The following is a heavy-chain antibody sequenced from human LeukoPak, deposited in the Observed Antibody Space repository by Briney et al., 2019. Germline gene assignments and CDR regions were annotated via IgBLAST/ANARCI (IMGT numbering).Heavy chain of an antibody. CDR3: ARGPFLYSYGLRAFDI. V-gene: IGHV4-34*01. J-gene: IGHJ3*02. CDR2: INHSGST. CDR1: GGSFSGYY. D-gene: IGHD5-18*01. Sequence: PSETLSLTCAVYGGSFSGYYWSWIRQPPGKGLEWIGEINHSGSTNYNPSLKSRVTISVDTSKNQFSLKLSPVTAADTAVYYCARGPFLYSYGLRAFDIWGQGTMVTVSS.